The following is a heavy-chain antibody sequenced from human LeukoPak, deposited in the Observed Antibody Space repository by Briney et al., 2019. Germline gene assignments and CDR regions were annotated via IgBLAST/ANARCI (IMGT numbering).Heavy chain of an antibody. CDR2: IYYSGST. V-gene: IGHV4-39*01. J-gene: IGHJ4*02. CDR3: LEYYGFWSGYPVGY. Sequence: WVRQPPGKGLEWIGSIYYSGSTYYNPSLKSRVTISVDTSKNQFSLKLSSVTAADTAVYYCLEYYGFWSGYPVGYWGQGTLVTVSS. D-gene: IGHD3-3*01.